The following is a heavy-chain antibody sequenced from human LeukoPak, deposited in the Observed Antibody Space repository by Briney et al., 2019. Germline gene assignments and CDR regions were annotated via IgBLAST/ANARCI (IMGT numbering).Heavy chain of an antibody. V-gene: IGHV3-73*01. J-gene: IGHJ4*02. D-gene: IGHD3-22*01. Sequence: PGGSLRLSCAASGFTFSDHYVDWVRQAPGKGLEWVGRTRSKANSYATAYAASVKGRFTISRDDSKNTAYMQMNSLKTEDTAVYYCTRHGYDSSDYYATLDYWGQGTLVTVSS. CDR1: GFTFSDHY. CDR3: TRHGYDSSDYYATLDY. CDR2: TRSKANSYAT.